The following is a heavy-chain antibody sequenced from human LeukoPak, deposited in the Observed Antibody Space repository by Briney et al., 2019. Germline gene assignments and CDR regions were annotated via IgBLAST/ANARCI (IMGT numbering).Heavy chain of an antibody. D-gene: IGHD6-19*01. Sequence: GGSLRLSCAASGFAFNTYSMNWVRQAPGKGLEWVSGINWNGGSTGYADSVKGRFTISRDNAKNSLYLQMNSLRAEDTALYYCARDHRPGIAVAGTEIDYWGQGTLVTVSS. CDR3: ARDHRPGIAVAGTEIDY. CDR1: GFAFNTYS. CDR2: INWNGGST. J-gene: IGHJ4*02. V-gene: IGHV3-20*04.